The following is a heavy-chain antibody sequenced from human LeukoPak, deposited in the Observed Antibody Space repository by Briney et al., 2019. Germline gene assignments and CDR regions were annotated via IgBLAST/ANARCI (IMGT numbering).Heavy chain of an antibody. CDR3: AREYCSSTSCYNFDY. CDR1: GYTFTYYG. Sequence: ASVKISCKASGYTFTYYGVSWVRQAPGQGLEWMGWISTYNGNTNYAQKLQGRVTMTTDTSTSTAYMELRSLRSDDTAVYYCAREYCSSTSCYNFDYWGQGTLVTVSS. J-gene: IGHJ4*02. V-gene: IGHV1-18*01. D-gene: IGHD2-2*02. CDR2: ISTYNGNT.